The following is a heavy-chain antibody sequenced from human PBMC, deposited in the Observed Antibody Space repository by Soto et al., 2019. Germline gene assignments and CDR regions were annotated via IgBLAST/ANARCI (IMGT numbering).Heavy chain of an antibody. CDR2: TYQSGSA. CDR3: ARDYYGMDV. V-gene: IGHV4-30-2*06. Sequence: PSETLSLTCTVSGGSISSGGYSWTWIRQSPGKGLEWIGYTYQSGSAYYNPSLKRRVTISVDRSKNQFSLNLTSVTAADTAVDYCARDYYGMDVWGQGTTVTVSS. J-gene: IGHJ6*02. CDR1: GGSISSGGYS.